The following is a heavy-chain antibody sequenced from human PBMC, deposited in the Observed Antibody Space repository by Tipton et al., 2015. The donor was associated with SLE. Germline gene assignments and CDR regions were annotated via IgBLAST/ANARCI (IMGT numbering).Heavy chain of an antibody. D-gene: IGHD3-10*01. CDR1: GGSFSGYY. Sequence: AGLVKPSETLSLTCAVYGGSFSGYYWSWIRQPPGKGLEWIGEINHSGSTNYNPSLKSRVTISVDTSKNQFSLKLSSVTAADTAVYYCARDGSGSYNYWGQGTLVTVSS. CDR2: INHSGST. V-gene: IGHV4-34*01. J-gene: IGHJ4*02. CDR3: ARDGSGSYNY.